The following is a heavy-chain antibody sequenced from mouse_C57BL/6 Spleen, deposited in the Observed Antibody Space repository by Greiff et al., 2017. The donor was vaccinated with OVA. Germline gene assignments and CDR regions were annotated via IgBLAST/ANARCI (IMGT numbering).Heavy chain of an antibody. Sequence: VQLQQSGAELVRPGTSVKVSCKASGYAFTNYLIEWVKQRPGQGLEWIGVINPGSGGTNYNEKFKGKATLTADKSSSTAYMQLSSLTSEDSAVYFCARERFLDYWGQGSTLTVSS. CDR1: GYAFTNYL. J-gene: IGHJ2*01. CDR2: INPGSGGT. CDR3: ARERFLDY. V-gene: IGHV1-54*01.